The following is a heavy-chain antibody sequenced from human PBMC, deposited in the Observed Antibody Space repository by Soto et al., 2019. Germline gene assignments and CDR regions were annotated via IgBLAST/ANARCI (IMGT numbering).Heavy chain of an antibody. CDR1: GFTISDHY. CDR2: IKQDGSEK. CDR3: GRGAGIGDC. Sequence: GGSLRLSCVASGFTISDHYMSWIRQAPGKGLEWVANIKQDGSEKYYVDSVKGRFTISRDNAKNSLYLQMNSLRAEDTAVYYCGRGAGIGDCWGQGTLVTVSS. V-gene: IGHV3-7*04. J-gene: IGHJ4*02. D-gene: IGHD3-10*01.